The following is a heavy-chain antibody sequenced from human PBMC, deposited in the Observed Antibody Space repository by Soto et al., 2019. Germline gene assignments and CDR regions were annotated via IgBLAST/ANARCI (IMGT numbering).Heavy chain of an antibody. J-gene: IGHJ4*02. V-gene: IGHV4-39*01. CDR1: GSSINSSGYY. Sequence: SETLSLTCTVSGSSINSSGYYWGWIRQPPGKGLEWIGSMFYGVSTYYNPSLKNRVTVSVDTSKNQFSLNLRSVTAADTAVYYCARLPSRHLVDYWGQGTLVTVSS. CDR3: ARLPSRHLVDY. D-gene: IGHD3-3*02. CDR2: MFYGVST.